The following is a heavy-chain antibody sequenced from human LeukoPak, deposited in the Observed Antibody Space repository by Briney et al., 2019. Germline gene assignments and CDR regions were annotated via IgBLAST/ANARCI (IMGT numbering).Heavy chain of an antibody. CDR3: ARVGNVVVAATPYYGMDV. D-gene: IGHD2-15*01. V-gene: IGHV1-18*01. CDR2: ISAYNGNT. CDR1: GYTFTSYG. J-gene: IGHJ6*02. Sequence: ASVKVSCKASGYTFTSYGISWVRQAPGQGLEWMGWISAYNGNTNYAQKLQGRVTMTTGTSTSTAYMELRSLRSDDTAVYYCARVGNVVVAATPYYGMDVWGQGTTVTVSS.